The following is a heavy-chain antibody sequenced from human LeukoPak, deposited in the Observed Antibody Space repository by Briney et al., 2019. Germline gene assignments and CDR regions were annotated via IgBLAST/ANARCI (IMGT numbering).Heavy chain of an antibody. CDR2: ISAYNSNT. J-gene: IGHJ4*02. Sequence: ASVKVSSTASGYTFTSYGISWGRQAPGQGLEWIGWISAYNSNTNYAQKLQGRVTMTTDTSTSTAYVELRNLRSDDTAVYYCARDPPVSGDYDSSGYCRHWGQGTLVTVSS. V-gene: IGHV1-18*01. CDR1: GYTFTSYG. CDR3: ARDPPVSGDYDSSGYCRH. D-gene: IGHD3-22*01.